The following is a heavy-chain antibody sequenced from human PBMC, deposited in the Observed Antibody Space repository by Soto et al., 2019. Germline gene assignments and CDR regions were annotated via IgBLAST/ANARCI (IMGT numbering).Heavy chain of an antibody. Sequence: EVQLVESGGGLVQPGGSLRLSCTASGFIVSDTYVNWVRQAPGKGLEWVSVISNRGDTHYADSVRGRFSLSRDLSDNTLPLQMNNLRVEDTAVYYCAREPRYCRGGSCSITGDAYDIWGQGTMVTVSS. CDR3: AREPRYCRGGSCSITGDAYDI. CDR2: ISNRGDT. J-gene: IGHJ3*02. D-gene: IGHD2-15*01. V-gene: IGHV3-66*01. CDR1: GFIVSDTY.